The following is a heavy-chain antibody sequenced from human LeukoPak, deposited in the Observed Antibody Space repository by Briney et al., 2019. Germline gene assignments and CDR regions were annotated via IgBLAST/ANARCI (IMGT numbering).Heavy chain of an antibody. CDR1: AFTFNTYA. J-gene: IGHJ4*02. Sequence: GGSLRLSCAASAFTFNTYAMSWVRQAPGKGLEWVSGISGSGTGTYYADSVKGRFTISRDNSKNTLYLQMSSLRAEDTAVYYCAKGQGGDFWSGSAYFDWGQGSLVTVSS. V-gene: IGHV3-23*01. D-gene: IGHD3-3*01. CDR2: ISGSGTGT. CDR3: AKGQGGDFWSGSAYFD.